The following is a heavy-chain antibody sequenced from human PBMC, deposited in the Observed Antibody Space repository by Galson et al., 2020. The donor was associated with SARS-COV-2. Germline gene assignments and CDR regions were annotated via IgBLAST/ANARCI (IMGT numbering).Heavy chain of an antibody. D-gene: IGHD6-19*01. J-gene: IGHJ4*02. Sequence: GESLKISCAASGFTFSSYGMHWVRQAPGKGLEWVAVIWYDGSNKYYADSVKDRFTISRDNSKNTLYLQMNSLRAEDTAVYYCARDQGGAVAGTKYYFDYWGQGTLVTVSS. CDR1: GFTFSSYG. CDR2: IWYDGSNK. V-gene: IGHV3-33*01. CDR3: ARDQGGAVAGTKYYFDY.